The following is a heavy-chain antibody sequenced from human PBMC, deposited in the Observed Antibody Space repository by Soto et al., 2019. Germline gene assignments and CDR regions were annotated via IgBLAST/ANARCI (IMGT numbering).Heavy chain of an antibody. D-gene: IGHD4-17*01. CDR1: GGSISIGDYY. Sequence: PSETLSLTCTVSGGSISIGDYYWRWIRQPPGKGLEWIGYIYYSGSTYYNPSLKSRVTISVDTSKNQFSLKLSSVTAADTAVYYCARFTVTQDFDYWVQGTLVTVPS. J-gene: IGHJ4*02. CDR2: IYYSGST. V-gene: IGHV4-30-4*01. CDR3: ARFTVTQDFDY.